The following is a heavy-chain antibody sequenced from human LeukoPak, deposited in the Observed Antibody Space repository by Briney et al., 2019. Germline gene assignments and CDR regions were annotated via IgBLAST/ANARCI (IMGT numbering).Heavy chain of an antibody. CDR3: ARGPRIAAAGSFDP. Sequence: SETLSLTCTVSGGSISSYYWSWIRQPPGKGLEWIGEINHSGSTNYNPSLKSRVTISVDTSKNQFSLKLSSVTAADTAVYYCARGPRIAAAGSFDPWGQGTLVTVSS. D-gene: IGHD6-13*01. J-gene: IGHJ5*02. V-gene: IGHV4-34*01. CDR2: INHSGST. CDR1: GGSISSYY.